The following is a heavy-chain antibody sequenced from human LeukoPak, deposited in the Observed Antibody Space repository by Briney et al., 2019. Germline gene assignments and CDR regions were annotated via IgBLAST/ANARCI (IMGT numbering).Heavy chain of an antibody. CDR3: ARGYPRDAFDI. Sequence: PSETLSLTCTVSGGSISSYYWSWIRQPPGKGLEWIGYIYYSGSTNYNPSLKSRVTISVDTSKNQCSLKLSSVTAADTAVYYCARGYPRDAFDIWGQGTMVTVSS. CDR1: GGSISSYY. J-gene: IGHJ3*02. D-gene: IGHD1-14*01. V-gene: IGHV4-59*01. CDR2: IYYSGST.